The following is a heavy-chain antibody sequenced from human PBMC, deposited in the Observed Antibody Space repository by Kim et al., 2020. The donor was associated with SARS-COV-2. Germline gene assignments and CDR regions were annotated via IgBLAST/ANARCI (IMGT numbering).Heavy chain of an antibody. V-gene: IGHV3-7*03. Sequence: GGSLRLSCVVSGFTFRSSWMSWIRQAPGKGLEWVANIMPDGSETLYVGSVKGRFSISRDNTKNSLFLQMNSLRVEDTAVYYCARDRCDFGVSGGQGTLVTVSS. CDR2: IMPDGSET. CDR3: ARDRCDFGVS. CDR1: GFTFRSSW. J-gene: IGHJ4*02. D-gene: IGHD4-17*01.